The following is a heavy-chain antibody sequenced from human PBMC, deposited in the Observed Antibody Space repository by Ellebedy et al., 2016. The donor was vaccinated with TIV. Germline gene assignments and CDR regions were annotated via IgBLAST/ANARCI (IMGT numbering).Heavy chain of an antibody. CDR1: SGSFSGYF. V-gene: IGHV4-34*01. CDR3: ARGIPQAWELLAT. Sequence: PETLSLTXAVYSGSFSGYFWTWIRQSPGKGLEWIGEVTHSGGTNYNPSLQSRVIISLDTSKGQFSLQLSSVTAADTAVYYCARGIPQAWELLATWGQGTLVTVSS. CDR2: VTHSGGT. J-gene: IGHJ5*02. D-gene: IGHD1-26*01.